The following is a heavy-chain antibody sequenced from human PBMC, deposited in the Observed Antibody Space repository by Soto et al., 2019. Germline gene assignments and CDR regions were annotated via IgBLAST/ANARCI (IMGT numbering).Heavy chain of an antibody. V-gene: IGHV1-69*02. CDR2: IVPFVGIP. CDR3: XXXXXXSGYSDF. J-gene: IGHJ4*02. CDR1: RAIFNGYT. Sequence: QVQLVQSGAEVKKPGSSVTVSCKTSRAIFNGYTIAWVRQAPGQGLEWMGKIVPFVGIPHYAQKLQGRVTIGADEYTTXXXXXXXXXXXXXXXVXXXXXXXXXSGYSDFWGLGTLVTVSS. D-gene: IGHD3-22*01.